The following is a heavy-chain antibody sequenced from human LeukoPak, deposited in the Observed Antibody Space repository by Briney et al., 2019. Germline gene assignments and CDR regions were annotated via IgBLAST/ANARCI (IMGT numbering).Heavy chain of an antibody. J-gene: IGHJ4*02. CDR2: VTSSGST. CDR3: ARVRYDSTASYFDY. CDR1: GFTFSNYA. D-gene: IGHD3-22*01. V-gene: IGHV3-23*01. Sequence: GGSLRLSCAASGFTFSNYAMTWVRQAPGKGLEWVSAVTSSGSTYYADSVKGRFTISRDNSKNTLYLQVNSQRAEDTAVYYCARVRYDSTASYFDYWGQGTLVTVSS.